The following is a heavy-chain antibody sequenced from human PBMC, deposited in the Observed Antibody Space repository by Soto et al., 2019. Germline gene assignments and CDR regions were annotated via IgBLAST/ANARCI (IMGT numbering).Heavy chain of an antibody. CDR2: ISYDGSNK. Sequence: GGSLRLSCAASGFTFSSYAMHWVRQAPGKGLEWVAVISYDGSNKYYADSVKGRFTISRDNSKNTLYLQMNSLRAEDTAVYYCARDHSRVLLWFGVLWFDPWGQGTLVTVSS. J-gene: IGHJ5*02. CDR1: GFTFSSYA. CDR3: ARDHSRVLLWFGVLWFDP. V-gene: IGHV3-30-3*01. D-gene: IGHD3-10*01.